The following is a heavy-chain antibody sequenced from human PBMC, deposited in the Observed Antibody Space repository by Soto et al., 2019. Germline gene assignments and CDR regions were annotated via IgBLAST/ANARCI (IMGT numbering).Heavy chain of an antibody. D-gene: IGHD3-22*01. J-gene: IGHJ4*02. V-gene: IGHV1-8*01. CDR1: GYTFTSYD. Sequence: ASVKVSCKASGYTFTSYDINWVRQATGQGLEWMGWMNPNSGNTAYAQKFQGRVTMTRNTSISTAYMELSSLRSEDTAVYYCAREGRVGSMIVAYYFDYWGQGTLVTVSS. CDR2: MNPNSGNT. CDR3: AREGRVGSMIVAYYFDY.